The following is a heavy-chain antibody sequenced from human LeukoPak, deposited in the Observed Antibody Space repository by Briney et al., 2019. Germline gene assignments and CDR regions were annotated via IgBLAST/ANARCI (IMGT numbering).Heavy chain of an antibody. D-gene: IGHD3-3*01. J-gene: IGHJ4*02. CDR2: IRSKAYGGTT. V-gene: IGHV3-49*03. CDR3: TRDFRYDFWSGYQPFDY. CDR1: GFTFGDYA. Sequence: PGGSLRLSCTASGFTFGDYAMSWFRQAPGKGLEWVGFIRSKAYGGTTEYAASVKGRFTISRDDSKSIAYLQMNSLKTEDTAVYYCTRDFRYDFWSGYQPFDYWGQGTLVTVSS.